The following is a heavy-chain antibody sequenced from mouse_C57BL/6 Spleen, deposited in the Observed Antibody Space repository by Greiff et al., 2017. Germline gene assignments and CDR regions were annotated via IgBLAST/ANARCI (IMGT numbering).Heavy chain of an antibody. Sequence: QVQLQQSGPELVKPGASVKISCKASGYAFSSSWMNWVKQRPGKGLEWIGRLYPGDGDTNYNGKFKGKATLTADKSSSTAYMQLSSLTSEDSAVYFCARDYGSRFDYWGQGTTLTVSS. V-gene: IGHV1-82*01. CDR1: GYAFSSSW. D-gene: IGHD1-1*01. J-gene: IGHJ2*01. CDR3: ARDYGSRFDY. CDR2: LYPGDGDT.